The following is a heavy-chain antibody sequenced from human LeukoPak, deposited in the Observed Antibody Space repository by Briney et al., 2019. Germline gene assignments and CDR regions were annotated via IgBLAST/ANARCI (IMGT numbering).Heavy chain of an antibody. CDR1: GYSSTSYW. D-gene: IGHD3-10*01. CDR2: SDASDSYT. J-gene: IGHJ4*02. CDR3: ARGYGSASYYFDD. V-gene: IGHV5-10-1*01. Sequence: GESLKISCKGAGYSSTSYWISWGRQMPGKGLGRRGSSDASDSYTNYSPSLQGRVTISGDNSISTVYLQWSSLKASDTAMYFCARGYGSASYYFDDWGQGTLVTVS.